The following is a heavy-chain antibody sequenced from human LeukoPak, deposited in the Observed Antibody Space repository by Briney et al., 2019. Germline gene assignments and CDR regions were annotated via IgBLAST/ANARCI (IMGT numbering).Heavy chain of an antibody. CDR3: ATGRIVEANAYYFDY. Sequence: GSVKVSCKVSGYTLTELSMHWVRQAPGKGLEWVGGFDPEDGETIYAQKVQGRVTMTGDTSTDTAYMEMSSLRAEDTAVYFCATGRIVEANAYYFDYWGQGTLVTVSS. D-gene: IGHD1-26*01. CDR2: FDPEDGET. V-gene: IGHV1-24*01. CDR1: GYTLTELS. J-gene: IGHJ4*02.